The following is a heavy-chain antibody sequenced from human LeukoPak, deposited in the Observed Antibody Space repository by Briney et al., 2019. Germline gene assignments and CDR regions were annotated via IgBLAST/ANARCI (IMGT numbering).Heavy chain of an antibody. CDR1: GYTFTSYD. Sequence: ASVKVSCKASGYTFTSYDINWVRQATGQGLEWMGWMNPNSGNTGYAQKFQGRVTMTRNTSISTAYMELSSLRSEDTAVYYCARVRLDYDILTGYYFYYFDYWGQGTLVTVSS. D-gene: IGHD3-9*01. J-gene: IGHJ4*02. CDR3: ARVRLDYDILTGYYFYYFDY. V-gene: IGHV1-8*01. CDR2: MNPNSGNT.